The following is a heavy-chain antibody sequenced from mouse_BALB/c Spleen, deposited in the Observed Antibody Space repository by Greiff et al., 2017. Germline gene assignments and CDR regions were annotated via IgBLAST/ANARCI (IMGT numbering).Heavy chain of an antibody. D-gene: IGHD2-1*01. CDR1: GFSLTGYG. Sequence: VQLKESGPGLVAPSQSLSITCTVSGFSLTGYGVNWVRQPPGKGLEWLGMIWGDGSTDYNSALKSRLSISKDNSKSQVFLKMNSLQTDDTARYYCARGRDGNYDYAMDYWGQGTSVTVSS. J-gene: IGHJ4*01. CDR3: ARGRDGNYDYAMDY. V-gene: IGHV2-6-7*01. CDR2: IWGDGST.